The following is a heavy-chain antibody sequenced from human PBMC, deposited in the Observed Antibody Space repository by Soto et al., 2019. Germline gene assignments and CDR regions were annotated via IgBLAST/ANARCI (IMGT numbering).Heavy chain of an antibody. CDR3: ARVIAAAADFDY. J-gene: IGHJ4*02. Sequence: QVQLVQSGAEVKKPGASVKVSCKASGYTFTSYGISWVRQAPGQGLEWMGWISAYNRNTNSAQRLQGRVTMTTDTSPSTADMELRSLRSDDTAGYYCARVIAAAADFDYWGQGTLVTVSS. CDR1: GYTFTSYG. V-gene: IGHV1-18*01. D-gene: IGHD6-13*01. CDR2: ISAYNRNT.